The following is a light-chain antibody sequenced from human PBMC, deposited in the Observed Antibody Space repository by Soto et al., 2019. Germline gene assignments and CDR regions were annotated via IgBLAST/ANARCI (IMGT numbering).Light chain of an antibody. CDR1: QSITRW. Sequence: DIPLTQSPSTLSASSLERVPIXLRASQSITRWMAWYQQKPGKAPKLLIYDASTLESGVPSRFSGSRSGTEFTLTISSLQPDDFATYYCQQYNSYSWTFGQGTKVDNK. CDR2: DAS. J-gene: IGKJ1*01. V-gene: IGKV1-5*01. CDR3: QQYNSYSWT.